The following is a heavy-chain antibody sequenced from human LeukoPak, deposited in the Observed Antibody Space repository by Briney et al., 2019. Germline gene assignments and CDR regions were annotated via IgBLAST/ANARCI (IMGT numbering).Heavy chain of an antibody. J-gene: IGHJ3*02. D-gene: IGHD2-2*01. CDR2: ISYDGSNK. V-gene: IGHV3-30*03. Sequence: PGGSLRLSCAASGFTFSSYGMHWVRQAPGKGLEWVAVISYDGSNKYYADSVKGRFTISRDNAKNSLYLQMNSLRAEDTAVYYCARYCSSTSCYPRSAFDIWGQGTMVTVSS. CDR1: GFTFSSYG. CDR3: ARYCSSTSCYPRSAFDI.